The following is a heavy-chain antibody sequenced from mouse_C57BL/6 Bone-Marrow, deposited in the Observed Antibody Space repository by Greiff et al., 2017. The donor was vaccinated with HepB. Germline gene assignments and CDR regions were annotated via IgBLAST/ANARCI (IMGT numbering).Heavy chain of an antibody. CDR2: INSDGGST. CDR3: ARDGYDGRDFDY. CDR1: EYEFPSHD. D-gene: IGHD2-2*01. J-gene: IGHJ2*01. V-gene: IGHV5-2*03. Sequence: EVKLVESGGGLVQPGESLKLSCESNEYEFPSHDMSWVRKTPEKRLELVAAINSDGGSTYYPDTMERRFIISRDNTKKTLYLQMSSLRSEDAALYYCARDGYDGRDFDYWGQGTTLTVSS.